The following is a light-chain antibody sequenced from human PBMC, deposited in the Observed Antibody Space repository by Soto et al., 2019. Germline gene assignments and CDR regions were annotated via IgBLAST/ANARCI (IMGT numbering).Light chain of an antibody. CDR2: EVS. V-gene: IGLV2-8*01. Sequence: QSALTQSTSASGSSGKSVTISCTGTSSDVGNYKYVSWYQQHPGKAPKLMIYEVSKRPSGVPDRFSGSKSGNTASLTVSGLQVEDEADYYCSSYAGSNLWVFGGGTKLTVL. CDR3: SSYAGSNLWV. J-gene: IGLJ3*02. CDR1: SSDVGNYKY.